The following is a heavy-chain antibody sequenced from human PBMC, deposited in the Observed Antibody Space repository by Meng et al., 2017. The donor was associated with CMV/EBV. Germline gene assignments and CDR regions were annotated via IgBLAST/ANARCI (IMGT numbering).Heavy chain of an antibody. V-gene: IGHV2-5*02. Sequence: MVSGSNRDKPTQTLSLVCTVSEFSVSTSGVGVGWIRKPPGKALEWLALIDWDDDKRYSPSLKSRLTITKDTSKNQVVLKMNNMDPVDTATYYCAHKGRRMAAAGINWFDPWGQGTLVTVSS. D-gene: IGHD6-13*01. CDR1: EFSVSTSGVG. CDR3: AHKGRRMAAAGINWFDP. J-gene: IGHJ5*02. CDR2: IDWDDDK.